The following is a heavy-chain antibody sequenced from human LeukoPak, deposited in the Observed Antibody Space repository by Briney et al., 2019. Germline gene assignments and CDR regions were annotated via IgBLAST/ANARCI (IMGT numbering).Heavy chain of an antibody. D-gene: IGHD2-8*01. V-gene: IGHV3-23*01. Sequence: GGSLRLSCAASGFTFSSYGMSWVRQAPGKGLEWVSAISGSGGTTFYTDSVKGRFTISRDNSKNTLFLQMNSLRAEDTAIYYCARGNGRFDYWGQGTLVIVSS. J-gene: IGHJ4*02. CDR2: ISGSGGTT. CDR1: GFTFSSYG. CDR3: ARGNGRFDY.